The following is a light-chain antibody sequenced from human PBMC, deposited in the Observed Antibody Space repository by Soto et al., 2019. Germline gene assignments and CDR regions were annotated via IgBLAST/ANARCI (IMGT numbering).Light chain of an antibody. CDR3: QQIYITPYT. CDR1: QSINRY. CDR2: TSS. Sequence: DIQMTQSPSSLSVSVGDRVTITCRASQSINRYLNWYQQKPGKAPKLLIYTSSNLQSGVPSRFSSSGFGTDFTLTISSLPPEDLATDYCQQIYITPYTFGQGTKLETK. V-gene: IGKV1-39*01. J-gene: IGKJ2*01.